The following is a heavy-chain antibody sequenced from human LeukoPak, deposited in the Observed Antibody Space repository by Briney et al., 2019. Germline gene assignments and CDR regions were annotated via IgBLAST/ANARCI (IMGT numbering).Heavy chain of an antibody. D-gene: IGHD3-16*02. CDR2: IKQDGSEK. J-gene: IGHJ4*02. V-gene: IGHV3-7*01. Sequence: PGGSLRLSCAASGFTFSSYWMSWVRQAPGKGLEWLANIKQDGSEKYYVDSVKGRFTISRDNAKNSLYLQVNSLRAEDTAVYYCARENYDYVWGSYRPNYFDYWGQGTLVTVSS. CDR3: ARENYDYVWGSYRPNYFDY. CDR1: GFTFSSYW.